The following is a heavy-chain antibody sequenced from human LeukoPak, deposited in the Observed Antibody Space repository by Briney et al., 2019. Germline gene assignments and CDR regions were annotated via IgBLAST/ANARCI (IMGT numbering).Heavy chain of an antibody. CDR2: ISGSGTST. D-gene: IGHD6-19*01. Sequence: GGSLRLSCAASGITFSTYAMSWVRQAPGKGLEWVSAISGSGTSTYHAAPVKGRFTISRDNSKNTLYLQMNSLRIEDTAIYYCARDQRSGWTRNFDSWGQGTLVTVSS. CDR1: GITFSTYA. J-gene: IGHJ4*02. CDR3: ARDQRSGWTRNFDS. V-gene: IGHV3-23*01.